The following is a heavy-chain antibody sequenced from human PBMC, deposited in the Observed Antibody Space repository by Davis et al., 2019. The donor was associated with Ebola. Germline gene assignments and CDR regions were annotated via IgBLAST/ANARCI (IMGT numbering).Heavy chain of an antibody. CDR1: GGTFSSYA. V-gene: IGHV1-3*01. J-gene: IGHJ3*02. D-gene: IGHD6-19*01. CDR3: ARDFAVLVAGTSAGGFDM. Sequence: ASVKVSCKASGGTFSSYAISWVRQAPGQRLEWMGWINAGNGYTKYSLKFRGRVTITKDTSASTAYMELSSLRSEDTAVYYCARDFAVLVAGTSAGGFDMWGQGTMVTVSS. CDR2: INAGNGYT.